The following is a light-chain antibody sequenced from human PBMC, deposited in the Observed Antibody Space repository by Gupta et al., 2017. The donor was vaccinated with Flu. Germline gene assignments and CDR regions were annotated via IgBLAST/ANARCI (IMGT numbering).Light chain of an antibody. Sequence: EIVLTQSPATRSLSPGERSTLSCRASQSVSSYLAWYQQKPGQAPRLLIYDASTRATGVPARFSGSGSGTDFTLTITSLEPEDFAVYYCQQRSNWPPMYTFGQGTKLEIK. V-gene: IGKV3-11*01. CDR3: QQRSNWPPMYT. CDR1: QSVSSY. J-gene: IGKJ2*01. CDR2: DAS.